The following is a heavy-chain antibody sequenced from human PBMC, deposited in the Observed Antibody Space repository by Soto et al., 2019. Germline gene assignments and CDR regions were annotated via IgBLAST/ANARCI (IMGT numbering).Heavy chain of an antibody. CDR1: GFTFSSYW. D-gene: IGHD6-19*01. CDR2: IHFDGSTT. CDR3: ARDAYISGYYQFDY. Sequence: GGSLRLSCAASGFTFSSYWMHWVRQVQGKGLVWVSRIHFDGSTTHYADSVKGRFTISRDNAKNTLSLQMNSLRAEDTAVYYCARDAYISGYYQFDYWGQGTLVTVSS. J-gene: IGHJ4*02. V-gene: IGHV3-74*01.